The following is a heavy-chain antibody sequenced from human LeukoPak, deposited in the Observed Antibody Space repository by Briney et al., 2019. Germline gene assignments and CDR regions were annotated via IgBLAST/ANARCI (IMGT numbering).Heavy chain of an antibody. J-gene: IGHJ4*02. D-gene: IGHD2-15*01. CDR1: GGSISTGGHY. V-gene: IGHV4-30-2*01. CDR3: ASIYCGGGTCYFDY. Sequence: SQTLSLTCTVSGGSISTGGHYWSWIRQPPGKGLEWIGYILHGGPTYHNPSLRSRVIMSVDRSKNQFSLKLRSVTAADTAVYYCASIYCGGGTCYFDYWGQGALVTVSS. CDR2: ILHGGPT.